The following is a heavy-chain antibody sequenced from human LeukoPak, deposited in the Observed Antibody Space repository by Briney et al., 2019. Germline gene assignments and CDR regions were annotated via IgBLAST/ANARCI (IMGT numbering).Heavy chain of an antibody. Sequence: PGGSLRLSCAASGFTFDDYGMSWVRQAPGKGLEWVSGINWNGGSTGYADSVKGRFTISRDNAKNSLYLQMNSLRAEDTALYYCARVDVGDDILTGYPLDYRGQGTLVTVSS. CDR2: INWNGGST. J-gene: IGHJ4*02. CDR3: ARVDVGDDILTGYPLDY. V-gene: IGHV3-20*04. D-gene: IGHD3-9*01. CDR1: GFTFDDYG.